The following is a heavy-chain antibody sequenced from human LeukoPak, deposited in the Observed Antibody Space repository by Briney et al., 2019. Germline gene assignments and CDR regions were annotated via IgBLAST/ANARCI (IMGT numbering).Heavy chain of an antibody. CDR1: GYTLTELS. Sequence: ASVKVSCKVSGYTLTELSMHWVRQAPGKGLEWMGGFDPEDGETIYAQKFQGRVTMTEDTSTDTAYMGLSSLRSEDTAVYYCATKYGDYVGFDYWGQGTLVTVSS. J-gene: IGHJ4*02. CDR2: FDPEDGET. D-gene: IGHD4-17*01. CDR3: ATKYGDYVGFDY. V-gene: IGHV1-24*01.